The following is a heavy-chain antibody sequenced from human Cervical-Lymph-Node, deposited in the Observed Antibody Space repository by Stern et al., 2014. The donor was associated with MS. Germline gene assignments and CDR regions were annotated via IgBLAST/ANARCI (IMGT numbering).Heavy chain of an antibody. CDR1: GGSISSYY. CDR3: AREGGWSGYFDY. Sequence: VQLEESGPGLVKPSETLSLTCTVSGGSISSYYWSWIRPPPGEGLAWIGYIYYSGSTNYNPSLKSRVTISVDTSKNQFSLKLSSVTAADTAVYYCAREGGWSGYFDYWGQGTLVTVSS. V-gene: IGHV4-59*01. CDR2: IYYSGST. J-gene: IGHJ4*02. D-gene: IGHD2-15*01.